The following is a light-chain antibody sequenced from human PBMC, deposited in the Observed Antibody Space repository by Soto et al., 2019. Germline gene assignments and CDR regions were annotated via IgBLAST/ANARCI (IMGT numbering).Light chain of an antibody. Sequence: QLVLTQPASVSGSPGQSITISCTGTSSDVGTNNLVSWYQQHPGKAPKLMIYEGSTRPSGVSNRFSGSKSGNTASLTISGLQAEDEADYYCCSYAGSSTFGVFGGGTKVTVL. J-gene: IGLJ2*01. CDR1: SSDVGTNNL. CDR2: EGS. CDR3: CSYAGSSTFGV. V-gene: IGLV2-23*03.